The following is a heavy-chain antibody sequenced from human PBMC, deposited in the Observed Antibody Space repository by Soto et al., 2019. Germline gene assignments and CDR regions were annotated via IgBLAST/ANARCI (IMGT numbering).Heavy chain of an antibody. J-gene: IGHJ6*02. V-gene: IGHV1-2*02. CDR1: GYTFTGYY. CDR3: AREGDCSGGSCYSFYYYYGMDV. Sequence: ASVKVSCKASGYTFTGYYMLWVRQAPGHGLEWMGWINPNRGGTNYAQKFQGRVTMTRDTSISTAYMELSRLRSDDTAVYYCAREGDCSGGSCYSFYYYYGMDVWGQGTTVTVSS. D-gene: IGHD2-15*01. CDR2: INPNRGGT.